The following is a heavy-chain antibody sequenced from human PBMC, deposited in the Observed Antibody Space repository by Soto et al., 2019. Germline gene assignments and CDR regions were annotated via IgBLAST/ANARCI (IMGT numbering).Heavy chain of an antibody. CDR3: ARGPARFMVRGVDQYGMDV. J-gene: IGHJ6*02. V-gene: IGHV1-2*04. CDR1: GYTFTVYN. CDR2: INPNSGGT. Sequence: ASGKVSCKASGYTFTVYNLHWVRQVPGQGLEWMGWINPNSGGTNYAQKFQGWVTMTRDTSISTAYMELSRLRSDDTAVYYCARGPARFMVRGVDQYGMDVWGQGTTVTVSS. D-gene: IGHD3-10*01.